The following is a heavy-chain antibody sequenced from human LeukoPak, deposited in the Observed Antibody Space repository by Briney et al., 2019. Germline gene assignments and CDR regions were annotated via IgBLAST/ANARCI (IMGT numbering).Heavy chain of an antibody. CDR3: ATRGPDSSGFYRFDY. J-gene: IGHJ4*02. CDR1: GFTFSDYY. CDR2: FSSSGSTM. D-gene: IGHD3-22*01. Sequence: GGSLRLSCAASGFTFSDYYMSWIRQAPGKGLEWFSFFSSSGSTMYYADSVKGRFTISRDNAKNSLYLQMNSLRAEDTAVYYCATRGPDSSGFYRFDYWGQGTLVTVSS. V-gene: IGHV3-11*01.